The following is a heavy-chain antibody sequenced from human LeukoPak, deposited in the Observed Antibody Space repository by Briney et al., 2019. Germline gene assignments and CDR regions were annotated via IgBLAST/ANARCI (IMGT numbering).Heavy chain of an antibody. V-gene: IGHV3-21*01. CDR1: GGSISGYY. CDR3: ARVGLVGAFDI. J-gene: IGHJ3*02. D-gene: IGHD3/OR15-3a*01. Sequence: ETLSLTCSVSGGSISGYYWTWVRQAPGKGLEWVSSISSSSSYIYYADSVKGRFTISRDNAKNSLYLQMNSLRAEDTAVYYCARVGLVGAFDIWGQGTMVTVSS. CDR2: ISSSSSYI.